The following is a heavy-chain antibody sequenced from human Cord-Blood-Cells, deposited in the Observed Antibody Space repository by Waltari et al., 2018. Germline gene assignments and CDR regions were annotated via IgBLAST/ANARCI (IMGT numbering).Heavy chain of an antibody. J-gene: IGHJ3*02. V-gene: IGHV1-24*01. CDR2: FDPEEGET. D-gene: IGHD5-12*01. Sequence: QVQLVQSGAEVKKPGASVKVSCKVSGYTLTELSMHWVRQAPGKGLEWMGGFDPEEGETIYAQKFQGRVTMTEDTSTDTAYMELSSLRSEDTAVYYCATDRRDGYNYGDAFDIWGQGTMVTVSS. CDR3: ATDRRDGYNYGDAFDI. CDR1: GYTLTELS.